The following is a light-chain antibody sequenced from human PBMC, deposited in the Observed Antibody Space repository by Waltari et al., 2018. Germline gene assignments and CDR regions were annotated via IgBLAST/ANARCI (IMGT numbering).Light chain of an antibody. J-gene: IGLJ3*02. Sequence: QSVLTQPPSASGTPGQRVTISCSGSSSNIGNNNVFWYQQLPGTAPKLLIYNNNPRPSGVPDRFSGSKSATSASLAISGLRSEDDADYYCAAWDADLSGVFGGGTRLTVL. CDR1: SSNIGNNN. V-gene: IGLV1-47*02. CDR3: AAWDADLSGV. CDR2: NNN.